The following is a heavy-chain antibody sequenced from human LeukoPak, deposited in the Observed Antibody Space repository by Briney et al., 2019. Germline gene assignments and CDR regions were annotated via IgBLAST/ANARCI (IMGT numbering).Heavy chain of an antibody. Sequence: PSQTLSLTFAVSGGSISSGGYSWSWIRQPPGKGLEWIGYIYHSGSTYYNPSLKSRVTISVDRSKNQFSLKLSSVTAADTAVYYCARALRYCSSTSCKGYWFDPWGQGTLVTVSS. D-gene: IGHD2-2*01. J-gene: IGHJ5*02. CDR3: ARALRYCSSTSCKGYWFDP. CDR2: IYHSGST. V-gene: IGHV4-30-2*01. CDR1: GGSISSGGYS.